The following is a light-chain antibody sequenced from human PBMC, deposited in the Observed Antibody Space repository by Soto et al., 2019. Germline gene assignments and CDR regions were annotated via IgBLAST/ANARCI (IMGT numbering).Light chain of an antibody. CDR2: EVT. CDR3: SSYAGNNNFVV. CDR1: SSDVGAYKY. J-gene: IGLJ2*01. Sequence: QSVLTQPPSASGSPGQSVTISCTGTSSDVGAYKYVSWYQQHPGKAPKLMIYEVTKRPSGVPGRFSSSKSGNTASLTVSGLQAEDEADYYCSSYAGNNNFVVFGGGTKLTVL. V-gene: IGLV2-8*01.